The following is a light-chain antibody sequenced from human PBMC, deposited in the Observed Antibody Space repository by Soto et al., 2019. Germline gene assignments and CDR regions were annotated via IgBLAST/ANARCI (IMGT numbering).Light chain of an antibody. CDR2: DVS. Sequence: QSALTQPRSVSGSPGQSVTISCTGTSSDVGGYNYVSWYQQHPGKAPKLMIYDVSKRPSGVPDRFSGSKSGNTASLTISGLQAEDEADYYCCSYAGSYTRVLGTG. J-gene: IGLJ1*01. CDR3: CSYAGSYTRV. V-gene: IGLV2-11*01. CDR1: SSDVGGYNY.